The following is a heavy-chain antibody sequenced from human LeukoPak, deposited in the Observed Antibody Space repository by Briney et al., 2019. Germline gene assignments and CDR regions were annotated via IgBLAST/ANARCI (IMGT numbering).Heavy chain of an antibody. CDR1: GFTFSSYA. Sequence: PGGSLRLSCAASGFTFSSYAMHWVRQAPGKGLEWVSVIYSGGSTYYADSVKGRFTISRHNSKNTLYLQMNSLRAEDTAVYYCARGSDSSSWGQGTLVTVSS. D-gene: IGHD6-6*01. CDR2: IYSGGST. V-gene: IGHV3-53*04. J-gene: IGHJ4*02. CDR3: ARGSDSSS.